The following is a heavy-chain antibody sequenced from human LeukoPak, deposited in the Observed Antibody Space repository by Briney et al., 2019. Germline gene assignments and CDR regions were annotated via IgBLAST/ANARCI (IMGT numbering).Heavy chain of an antibody. Sequence: ASLKVSCKASGYTFTSYGISWVRQAPGQGLEWMGWISGYNGSTNYAQKLQGRVTMTTDTSTSTAYMELRSLRSDDTAVYYCAREFSGYDWGHFDYWGQGTLVTVSS. CDR1: GYTFTSYG. D-gene: IGHD5-12*01. J-gene: IGHJ4*02. V-gene: IGHV1-18*04. CDR2: ISGYNGST. CDR3: AREFSGYDWGHFDY.